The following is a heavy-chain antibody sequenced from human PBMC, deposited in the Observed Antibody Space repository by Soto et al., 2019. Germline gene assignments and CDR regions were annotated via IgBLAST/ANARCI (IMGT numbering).Heavy chain of an antibody. D-gene: IGHD2-15*01. CDR1: GGTFSRDA. V-gene: IGHV1-69*13. Sequence: AGKVGWKASGGTFSRDAMSWVPQAPGQGLEWMGGIIPIFGTANYAQKFQGRVTITADESTRTAYMELSSLRSEDTAVYYCARGPLACVRSSYSKPPFVYWG. CDR2: IIPIFGTA. J-gene: IGHJ4*01. CDR3: ARGPLACVRSSYSKPPFVY.